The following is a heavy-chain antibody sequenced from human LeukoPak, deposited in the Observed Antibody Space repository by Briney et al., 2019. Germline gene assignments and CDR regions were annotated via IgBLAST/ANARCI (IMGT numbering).Heavy chain of an antibody. CDR2: IIPIFGTA. D-gene: IGHD5-12*01. J-gene: IGHJ4*02. CDR1: GGTFISYA. V-gene: IGHV1-69*06. Sequence: ASVKVSCKASGGTFISYAISWVRQAPGQGVEWMGGIIPIFGTANYAQKFQGRVTITADKSTGTAYMELSSLRSEDTAVYYCARGGYDTFDYWGQGTLVTVSS. CDR3: ARGGYDTFDY.